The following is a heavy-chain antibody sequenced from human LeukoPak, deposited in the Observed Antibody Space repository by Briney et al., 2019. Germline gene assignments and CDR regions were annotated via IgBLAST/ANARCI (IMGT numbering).Heavy chain of an antibody. CDR3: ARAGDDFWSGYYVD. CDR1: GYTFTCYG. CDR2: ISAYNGNT. D-gene: IGHD3-3*01. Sequence: ASVKVSCKASGYTFTCYGISWVRQAPGQGLEWMGWISAYNGNTNYAQKLQGRVTMTTDTSTSTAYMELRSLRSDDTAVYYCARAGDDFWSGYYVDWGQGTLVTVSS. V-gene: IGHV1-18*01. J-gene: IGHJ4*02.